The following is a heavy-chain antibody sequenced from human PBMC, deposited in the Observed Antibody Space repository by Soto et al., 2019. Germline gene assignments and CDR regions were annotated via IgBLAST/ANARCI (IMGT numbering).Heavy chain of an antibody. V-gene: IGHV3-23*01. J-gene: IGHJ3*02. Sequence: GGSLRLSCAASGFTFGSYSMHWVRQAPGKGLEWVSSITGSGTSTYYADSVKGRFTLSRDNSKNTLSLQMNSLRAEDTAVYYCARGPHYISPYAFGIWGQGTMVNVSS. CDR1: GFTFGSYS. CDR2: ITGSGTST. D-gene: IGHD4-4*01. CDR3: ARGPHYISPYAFGI.